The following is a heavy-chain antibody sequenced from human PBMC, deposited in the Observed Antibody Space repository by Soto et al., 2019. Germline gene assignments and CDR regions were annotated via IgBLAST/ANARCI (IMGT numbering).Heavy chain of an antibody. V-gene: IGHV5-51*01. CDR3: ARRGYSGYDYHFDY. J-gene: IGHJ4*02. D-gene: IGHD5-12*01. CDR1: GYSLSSYW. Sequence: GESLKISCKGSGYSLSSYWSGWVRQMPGKGLDCMGIIYPGDSDTTYRTYFKGQATISADKSIRPAYLQWTSLTASETAMYFCARRGYSGYDYHFDYWGQGTLVTVSS. CDR2: IYPGDSDT.